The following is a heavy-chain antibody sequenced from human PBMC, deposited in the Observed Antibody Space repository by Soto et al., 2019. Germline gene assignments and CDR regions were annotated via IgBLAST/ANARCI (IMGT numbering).Heavy chain of an antibody. Sequence: SETLSLTCAVYGGSFSGYYWSWIRQPPGKGLEWIGEINHSGSTNYNPSLKSRVTISVDTSKNQFSLKLSSVTAADTAVYYCARGSVGYCSSTSCPSGTYYYMDVWGKGTTVTVSS. CDR2: INHSGST. V-gene: IGHV4-34*01. D-gene: IGHD2-2*01. CDR1: GGSFSGYY. CDR3: ARGSVGYCSSTSCPSGTYYYMDV. J-gene: IGHJ6*03.